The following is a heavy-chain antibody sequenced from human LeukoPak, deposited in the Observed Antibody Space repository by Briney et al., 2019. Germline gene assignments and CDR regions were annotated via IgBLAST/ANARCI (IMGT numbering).Heavy chain of an antibody. CDR1: GGSISSSNSY. V-gene: IGHV4-39*01. CDR3: ARHYAYGSGTYVPFDY. Sequence: SETLSLTCIVSGGSISSSNSYWDWIRQPPGRGLEWIGDISHSGTINYNPSLRTRVTISVDTSKNQFSLKLNSVTAADTAVYYCARHYAYGSGTYVPFDYWGQGTLVTVSS. CDR2: ISHSGTI. J-gene: IGHJ4*02. D-gene: IGHD3-10*01.